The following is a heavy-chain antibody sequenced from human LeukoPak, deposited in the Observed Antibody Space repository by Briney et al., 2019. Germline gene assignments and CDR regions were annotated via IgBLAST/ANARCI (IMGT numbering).Heavy chain of an antibody. CDR3: LNWNGGY. Sequence: SETLSLTCAVYGGSFSDYYWSWIRQPPGKGLEWIGEINHSGSTNYNPSLKSRVTISVDTSKNQFSLKLSSVTAADTAVYYCLNWNGGYWGQGTLVTVSS. CDR2: INHSGST. CDR1: GGSFSDYY. D-gene: IGHD1-20*01. J-gene: IGHJ4*02. V-gene: IGHV4-34*01.